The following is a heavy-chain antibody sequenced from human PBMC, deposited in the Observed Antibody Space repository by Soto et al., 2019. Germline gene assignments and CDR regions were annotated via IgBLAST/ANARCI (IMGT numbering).Heavy chain of an antibody. Sequence: EVQLVESGGGLVKPGGSLRLSCAASGFTFSSYDMNWVRQAPGKGLEYVSSITTSGSYIYYGDSVRGRFTISRDNAKNSLFLQRESLGAEDTSVYDCVRSGTAPMLRHNWFDAWGQGTLVTVPS. D-gene: IGHD1-1*01. CDR3: VRSGTAPMLRHNWFDA. CDR2: ITTSGSYI. V-gene: IGHV3-21*03. CDR1: GFTFSSYD. J-gene: IGHJ5*02.